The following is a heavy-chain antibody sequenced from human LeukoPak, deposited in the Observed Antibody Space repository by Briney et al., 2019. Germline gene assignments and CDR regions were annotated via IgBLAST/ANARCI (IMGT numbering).Heavy chain of an antibody. CDR2: INSDGSST. J-gene: IGHJ6*04. Sequence: PGGSLRLSCAASGFTFSSYWMHWVRQAPGKGLVWVSRINSDGSSTSYADSVKGRFTISRDNAKNTLYLQMNSLRAEDTAVYYCARRGYSSGWSHYYGMDVWGKGTTVTVS. V-gene: IGHV3-74*01. CDR1: GFTFSSYW. CDR3: ARRGYSSGWSHYYGMDV. D-gene: IGHD6-19*01.